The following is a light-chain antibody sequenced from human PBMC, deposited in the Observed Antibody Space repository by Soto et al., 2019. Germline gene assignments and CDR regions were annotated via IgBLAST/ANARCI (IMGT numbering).Light chain of an antibody. CDR3: QQYNNWPPYT. J-gene: IGKJ2*01. CDR2: GAS. Sequence: EIVMTQSPATLSVSPGERPTLSCRASQSVSSDLAWYQQKPGQAPRLLIYGASTRVTGIPARFSGSGSGTEFTLTISSLQSEDFAVYYCQQYNNWPPYTFGQGTKLEI. V-gene: IGKV3-15*01. CDR1: QSVSSD.